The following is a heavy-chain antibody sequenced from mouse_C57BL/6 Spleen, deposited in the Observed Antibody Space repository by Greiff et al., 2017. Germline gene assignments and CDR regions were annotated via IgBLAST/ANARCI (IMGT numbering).Heavy chain of an antibody. Sequence: EVNLVESGGGLVKPGGSLKLSCAASGFTFSDYGMHWVRQAPEKGLEWVAYISSGSSTIYYADTVKGRFTISRDNAKNTLFLQMTSLRSEDTAMYYCARSIYYDYDYWGQGTLVTVSA. V-gene: IGHV5-17*01. CDR1: GFTFSDYG. CDR3: ARSIYYDYDY. J-gene: IGHJ3*01. D-gene: IGHD2-4*01. CDR2: ISSGSSTI.